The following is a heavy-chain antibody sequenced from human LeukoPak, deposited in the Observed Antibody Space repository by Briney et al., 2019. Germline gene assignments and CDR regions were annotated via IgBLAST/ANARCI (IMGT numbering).Heavy chain of an antibody. CDR3: ARELSSIAARLDY. J-gene: IGHJ4*02. Sequence: SETLSLTCTVPGGPISSYYWSWIRQPAGKGLEWIGRIYTSGSTNYNPSLKSRVTMSVDTSKNQFSLKLSSVTAAGTAVYYCARELSSIAARLDYWGQGTLVTVSS. D-gene: IGHD6-6*01. CDR1: GGPISSYY. V-gene: IGHV4-4*07. CDR2: IYTSGST.